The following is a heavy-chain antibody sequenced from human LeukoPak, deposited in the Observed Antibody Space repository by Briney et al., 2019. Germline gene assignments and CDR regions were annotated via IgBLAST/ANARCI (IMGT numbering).Heavy chain of an antibody. Sequence: SQTLSLTCAVSGGSISSGGYSWSWIRQPPGKGLEWIGYIYHSGSTYYNPSLKSRVTISVDRSKNQFSLKLSSVTVADTAVYYCARSSADLEAFDYWGQGTLVTVSS. D-gene: IGHD3-3*01. J-gene: IGHJ4*02. CDR1: GGSISSGGYS. V-gene: IGHV4-30-2*01. CDR3: ARSSADLEAFDY. CDR2: IYHSGST.